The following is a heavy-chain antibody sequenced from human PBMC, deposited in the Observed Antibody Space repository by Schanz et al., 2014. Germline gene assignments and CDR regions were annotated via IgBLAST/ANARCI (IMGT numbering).Heavy chain of an antibody. Sequence: QVQLVQSGAEVRKPGASVKVSCKASGYTFISYGITWVRQAPGQGLEWMGWINGYNGHTLYAQKFQGRVTMTTDTSTSTAYMELRSLRSDDTAVYYCARGGYSSGWYDRDIAHFDYWGQGTLVTVSS. CDR2: INGYNGHT. CDR3: ARGGYSSGWYDRDIAHFDY. D-gene: IGHD6-19*01. CDR1: GYTFISYG. V-gene: IGHV1-18*01. J-gene: IGHJ4*02.